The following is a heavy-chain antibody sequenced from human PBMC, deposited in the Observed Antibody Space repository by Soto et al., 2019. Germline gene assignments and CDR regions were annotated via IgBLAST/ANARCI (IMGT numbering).Heavy chain of an antibody. CDR3: ARVRMGSHDREWLERYGRDV. V-gene: IGHV3-30-3*01. CDR1: GFTFSSYG. Sequence: QVQLVESGGGVVQPGRSLRLSCAASGFTFSSYGIHWVRQAPGKGLEWVTIVSYDGSNKHYADSVKGRFTISRDNSKNTLSLQMNSLRAEDTAVYYCARVRMGSHDREWLERYGRDVWGQGTTVTVSS. CDR2: VSYDGSNK. J-gene: IGHJ6*02. D-gene: IGHD6-19*01.